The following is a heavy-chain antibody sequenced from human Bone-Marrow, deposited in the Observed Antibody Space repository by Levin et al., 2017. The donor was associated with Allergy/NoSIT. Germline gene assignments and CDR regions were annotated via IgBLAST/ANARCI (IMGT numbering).Heavy chain of an antibody. CDR2: IYHNGRT. V-gene: IGHV4-4*02. J-gene: IGHJ4*02. CDR1: GGSISSDTW. CDR3: ARESGRFCSSTSCQGYFDF. Sequence: SQTLSLTCAVSGGSISSDTWWSWVRQPRGKGLEWIGEIYHNGRTNYNSSLESRVIISLDKSKNQISLKLTSATAADTAVYYCARESGRFCSSTSCQGYFDFWGQGTLVTVSS. D-gene: IGHD2-2*01.